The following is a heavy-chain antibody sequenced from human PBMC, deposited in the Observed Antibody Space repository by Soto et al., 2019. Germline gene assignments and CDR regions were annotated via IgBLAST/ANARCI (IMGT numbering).Heavy chain of an antibody. Sequence: SETLSLTCAVYGGSFIGYYWSWIRQPPWKGLEWIGEINHSGSTNYNPSLKSRVTISVDTSKNQFSLKLSSVTAADTAVYYCARGGITMVRGVFAIGLVFDYWGQGTLVTVSS. V-gene: IGHV4-34*01. J-gene: IGHJ4*02. D-gene: IGHD3-10*01. CDR1: GGSFIGYY. CDR3: ARGGITMVRGVFAIGLVFDY. CDR2: INHSGST.